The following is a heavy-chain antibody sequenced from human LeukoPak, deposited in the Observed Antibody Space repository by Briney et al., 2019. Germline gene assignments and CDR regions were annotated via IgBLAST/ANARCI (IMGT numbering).Heavy chain of an antibody. CDR2: ISYDGSNK. CDR1: GSTFSSYG. CDR3: ASRRYGDY. J-gene: IGHJ4*02. Sequence: PGRSLRLSCAASGSTFSSYGMHWVRQAPGKGLEWVAVISYDGSNKYYADSVKGRFTISRDNSKNTLYLQMNSLRAEDTAVYYCASRRYGDYWGQGTLVTVSS. V-gene: IGHV3-30*03. D-gene: IGHD1-14*01.